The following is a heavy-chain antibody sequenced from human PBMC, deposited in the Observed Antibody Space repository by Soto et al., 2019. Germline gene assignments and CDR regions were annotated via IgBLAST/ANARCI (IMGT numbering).Heavy chain of an antibody. CDR1: GGSISSSSYY. D-gene: IGHD2-21*02. CDR3: ARHFCGGDCHLSRSDAFDI. J-gene: IGHJ3*02. CDR2: IYYSGST. Sequence: SETLSLTCTVSGGSISSSSYYWGWIRQPPGKGLEWIGSIYYSGSTYYNPSLKSRVTISVDTSKSQFSLKLSSVTAADTAVYYCARHFCGGDCHLSRSDAFDIWGQGTMVTVSS. V-gene: IGHV4-39*01.